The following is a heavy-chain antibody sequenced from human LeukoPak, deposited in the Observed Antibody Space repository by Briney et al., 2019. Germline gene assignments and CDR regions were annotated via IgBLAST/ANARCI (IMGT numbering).Heavy chain of an antibody. CDR1: GYTFTDYY. D-gene: IGHD1-26*01. CDR3: ARFRSDPRSLDY. J-gene: IGHJ4*02. CDR2: INPAGGGT. Sequence: ASVKVSCKASGYTFTDYYIHWVRQAPGQGLEWLGWINPAGGGTNYAQNFQGRVTMTSDTSISTAYMALSSLRSDDTAVYFCARFRSDPRSLDYWGQGTLVTVSS. V-gene: IGHV1-2*02.